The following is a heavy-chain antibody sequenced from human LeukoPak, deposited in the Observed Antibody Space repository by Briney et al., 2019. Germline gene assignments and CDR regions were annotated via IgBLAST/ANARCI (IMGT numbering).Heavy chain of an antibody. CDR1: GSTFSRYW. CDR2: IKQDGGEI. J-gene: IGHJ5*01. D-gene: IGHD1-26*01. V-gene: IGHV3-7*01. Sequence: QTGGSPRLSCAASGSTFSRYWMSWVRQAPGKGLEWVANIKQDGGEIYYVDSVKGRFTISRDNAKNSVYLHMNSLRAEDTAVYYCARDKVVGPTKFDSWGQGTLVTVSS. CDR3: ARDKVVGPTKFDS.